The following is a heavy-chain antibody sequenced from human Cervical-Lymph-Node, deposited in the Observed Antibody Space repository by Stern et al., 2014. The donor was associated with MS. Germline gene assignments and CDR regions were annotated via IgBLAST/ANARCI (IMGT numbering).Heavy chain of an antibody. CDR2: MSYGGDNI. D-gene: IGHD4-11*01. Sequence: VQLVESGGGVVQPGRSLRVSCAASGFTFSTYAMHWVRQAPGEGLEWVALMSYGGDNIYYADSVKGRFTISRDNSKNTLYLQMNSLRTEDTAVYYCAKDHYSTNSPFFDSWGQGALVTVSS. J-gene: IGHJ4*02. V-gene: IGHV3-30*18. CDR1: GFTFSTYA. CDR3: AKDHYSTNSPFFDS.